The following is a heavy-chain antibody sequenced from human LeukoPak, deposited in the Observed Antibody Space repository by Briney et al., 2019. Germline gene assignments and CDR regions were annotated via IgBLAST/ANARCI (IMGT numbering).Heavy chain of an antibody. V-gene: IGHV1-69*13. CDR3: ARDLLPMTKAGVVND. CDR1: GGSLSSYG. Sequence: ASVKVSCKASGGSLSSYGISWVRQAPGQGLEWMGGVLPIFGITNYAQRFQGRVTITADESRSTAYMELSSLTSDDTAVYYCARDLLPMTKAGVVNDWGQGSLVIVSA. J-gene: IGHJ4*02. CDR2: VLPIFGIT. D-gene: IGHD3-3*01.